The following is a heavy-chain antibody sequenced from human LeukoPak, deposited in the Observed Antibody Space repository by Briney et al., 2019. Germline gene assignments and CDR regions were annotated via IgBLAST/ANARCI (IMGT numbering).Heavy chain of an antibody. J-gene: IGHJ4*02. Sequence: PGGSLRLSCAASGFTFSSYSMNWVRQAPGKGLEWVSSIGSSSSYIYYADSVKGRFTISRDNAKNSLYLQMNSLRAEDTAVYYCARDGSALPYFDYWGQGTLVTVSS. D-gene: IGHD2-21*02. CDR1: GFTFSSYS. V-gene: IGHV3-21*01. CDR3: ARDGSALPYFDY. CDR2: IGSSSSYI.